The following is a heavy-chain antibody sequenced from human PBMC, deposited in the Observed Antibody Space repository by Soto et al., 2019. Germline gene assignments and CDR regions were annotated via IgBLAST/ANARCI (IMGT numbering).Heavy chain of an antibody. V-gene: IGHV4-59*08. CDR2: SYYSGRT. CDR1: GGSIGSYY. D-gene: IGHD5-12*01. J-gene: IGHJ4*02. CDR3: ARQFTDGYNALGY. Sequence: RSETLSLTCTVSGGSIGSYYWSWIRQPPGKGLEWIGYSYYSGRTNYYTSLKSRVTISIDTSTNQLSLNLSSVTAADTAVYFCARQFTDGYNALGYWGRGILVTVS.